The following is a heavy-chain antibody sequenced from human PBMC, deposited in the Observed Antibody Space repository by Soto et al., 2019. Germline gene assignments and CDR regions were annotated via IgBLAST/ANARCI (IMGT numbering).Heavy chain of an antibody. D-gene: IGHD2-21*02. CDR2: ISFDGGDE. V-gene: IGHV3-30-3*01. CDR1: GFDFSSHA. CDR3: VIFCGGDCYNH. J-gene: IGHJ4*02. Sequence: QVQLAESGGGVGQPGRSLRLSCAASGFDFSSHAMHWVRQPPGKGPEWLATISFDGGDEFYADSVKGRFTISRDNSKSTLFLQMNSLTAEDTATYYCVIFCGGDCYNHWGQGTLVAVSS.